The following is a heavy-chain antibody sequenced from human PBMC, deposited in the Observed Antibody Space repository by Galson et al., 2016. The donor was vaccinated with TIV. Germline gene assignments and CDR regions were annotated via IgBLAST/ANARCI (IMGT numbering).Heavy chain of an antibody. CDR2: IWFDGSND. CDR3: ARGELATTKILFDY. D-gene: IGHD1-1*01. Sequence: SLRLSCATSGFTFSSHGMHWVRQAPGKGLEWVAVIWFDGSNDRYADSVKGRITISRDNSKNTLYLQMNSLRAEDTAMYYYARGELATTKILFDYWGQGTLVTVSS. CDR1: GFTFSSHG. V-gene: IGHV3-33*01. J-gene: IGHJ4*02.